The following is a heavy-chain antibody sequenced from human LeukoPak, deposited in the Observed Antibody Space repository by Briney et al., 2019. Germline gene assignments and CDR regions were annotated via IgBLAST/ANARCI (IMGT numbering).Heavy chain of an antibody. D-gene: IGHD3-9*01. CDR1: GYTFSGYG. J-gene: IGHJ4*02. Sequence: GASVKVSCKASGYTFSGYGINWVRQAPGQGLEWMGWISSYDGNTNYAQKLQGRVTMTTDTSTSTAYMELRTLRSDDTAMYYCARAGRDYDILTGYYNYWGQGTLVTVSS. V-gene: IGHV1-18*01. CDR3: ARAGRDYDILTGYYNY. CDR2: ISSYDGNT.